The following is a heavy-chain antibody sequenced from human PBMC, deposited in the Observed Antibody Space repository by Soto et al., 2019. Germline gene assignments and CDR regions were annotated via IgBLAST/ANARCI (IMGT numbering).Heavy chain of an antibody. CDR3: ARGYSGYEWRAFDI. V-gene: IGHV4-30-4*01. CDR1: GGSFSSGDYY. D-gene: IGHD5-12*01. CDR2: IYYSGGT. Sequence: QVQLQESGPGLVKPSQTLSLTCTVSGGSFSSGDYYWTWMRQPPGKALEWVWYIYYSGGTYNNPSLKSRVTISVDTLKNQFSLKLSSLTAADTAVYYCARGYSGYEWRAFDIWGQGTMVTVSS. J-gene: IGHJ3*02.